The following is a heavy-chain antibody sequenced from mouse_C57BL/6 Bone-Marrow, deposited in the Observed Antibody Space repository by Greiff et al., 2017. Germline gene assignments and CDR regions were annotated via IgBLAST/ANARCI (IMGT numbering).Heavy chain of an antibody. V-gene: IGHV1-63*01. Sequence: VQLQQSGAELVRPGTSVKMSCTASGYTFTNYWIGWAQQRPGHGLEWLGDIYPGGGSTNYTDKFKGKATLTADKSSSTAYMQFSSLTSEDSAIYYCARDGSSYLDYWGQGTTLTVSS. CDR1: GYTFTNYW. J-gene: IGHJ2*01. CDR3: ARDGSSYLDY. D-gene: IGHD1-1*01. CDR2: IYPGGGST.